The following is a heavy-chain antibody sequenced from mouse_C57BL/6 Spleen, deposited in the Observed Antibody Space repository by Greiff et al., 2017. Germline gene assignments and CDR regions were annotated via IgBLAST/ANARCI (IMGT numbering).Heavy chain of an antibody. D-gene: IGHD2-4*01. CDR2: IDLVNVDT. CDR3: AYDYDPAWFAY. J-gene: IGHJ3*01. CDR1: GSNLKNTY. V-gene: IGHV14-3*01. Sequence: CVAELVRPGASVKLSRTAPGSNLKNTYMHWVKQRPEQGVEWIGRIDLVNVDTKYAPKFQGKATITAETASNTAYLQLSRLTSEDTAIYYCAYDYDPAWFAYWGQGTLVTVSA.